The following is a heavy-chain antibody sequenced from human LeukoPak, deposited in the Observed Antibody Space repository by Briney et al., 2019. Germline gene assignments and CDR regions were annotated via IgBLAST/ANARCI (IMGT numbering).Heavy chain of an antibody. CDR3: ARDPNDAFDI. Sequence: SETLSLTCTVSGGSISSYYWSWIRQPPGKGLEWIGYIYYSGSTNYNPSLKSRVTISVDTSKNQFSLKLSSVTAADTAVYYCARDPNDAFDIWGQGTMVTVSS. CDR1: GGSISSYY. CDR2: IYYSGST. J-gene: IGHJ3*02. V-gene: IGHV4-59*01.